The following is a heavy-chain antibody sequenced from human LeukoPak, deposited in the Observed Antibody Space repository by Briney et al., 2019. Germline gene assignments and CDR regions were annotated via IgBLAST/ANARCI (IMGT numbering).Heavy chain of an antibody. CDR3: ARLLAAPNYYYGMDV. Sequence: GGSLRLSCAASGFTFSSYSMNWVRQAPGKGLEWVSSISSSSSYIYYADSVKGRFAISRDNAKNSLYLQMNSLRAEDTAVYYCARLLAAPNYYYGMDVWGKGTTVTVSS. CDR2: ISSSSSYI. D-gene: IGHD2-15*01. V-gene: IGHV3-21*01. CDR1: GFTFSSYS. J-gene: IGHJ6*04.